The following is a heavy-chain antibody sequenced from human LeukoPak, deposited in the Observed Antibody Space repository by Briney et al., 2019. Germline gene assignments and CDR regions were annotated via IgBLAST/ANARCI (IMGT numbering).Heavy chain of an antibody. CDR3: ARGPYCSSTSCYRTLGY. D-gene: IGHD2-2*02. Sequence: ASVKVSCKASGYTFTSYGISWVRQAPGQGLERMGWISAYNGNTNYAQKLQGRVTMTTDTSTSTAYMELRSLRSDDTAVYYCARGPYCSSTSCYRTLGYWGQGTLVTVSS. CDR2: ISAYNGNT. CDR1: GYTFTSYG. V-gene: IGHV1-18*01. J-gene: IGHJ4*02.